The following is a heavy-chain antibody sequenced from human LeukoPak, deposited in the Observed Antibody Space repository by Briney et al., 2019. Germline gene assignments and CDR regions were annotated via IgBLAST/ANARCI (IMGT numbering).Heavy chain of an antibody. J-gene: IGHJ6*02. Sequence: GGSLRLSCTASGFTFGDYAMSWVRQAPGKGLEWVGFIRSKAYGGTTEYAASVKGRFTISRDDSKSIAYLQMNSLKTEDTAVYYCTREAYSSSQSYYYYYGMDVWGQGTTVTVSS. CDR3: TREAYSSSQSYYYYYGMDV. V-gene: IGHV3-49*04. CDR2: IRSKAYGGTT. D-gene: IGHD6-13*01. CDR1: GFTFGDYA.